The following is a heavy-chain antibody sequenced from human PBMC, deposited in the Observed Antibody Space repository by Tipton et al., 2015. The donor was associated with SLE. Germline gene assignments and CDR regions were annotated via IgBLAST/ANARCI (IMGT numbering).Heavy chain of an antibody. CDR1: GGSISSGSYY. Sequence: LRLSCTVSGGSISSGSYYWSWIRQPAGKGLEWIGRIYTSGSTNYNPSLKGRVTISVDTSKNQFSLKLSSVTAADTAVYYCARETPGWGIYWGQGTLVTVSS. D-gene: IGHD7-27*01. CDR2: IYTSGST. CDR3: ARETPGWGIY. V-gene: IGHV4-61*02. J-gene: IGHJ4*02.